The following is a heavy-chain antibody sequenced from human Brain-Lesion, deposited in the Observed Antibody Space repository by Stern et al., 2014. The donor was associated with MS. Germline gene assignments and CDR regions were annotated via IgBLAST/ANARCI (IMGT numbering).Heavy chain of an antibody. D-gene: IGHD3-3*01. Sequence: QLVQSGAEVKKPGASVKVSCKTSGYIFTGYYIHWVRQAPGQGLEWMAWLNPNTGGTKYAQKLQGRVTMSRDTSISTAYVELSSLTSDDTAVYYCARDQRGITIFGVVTDYYYLGMDVWGQGTTVTVSS. J-gene: IGHJ6*02. CDR1: GYIFTGYY. CDR3: ARDQRGITIFGVVTDYYYLGMDV. CDR2: LNPNTGGT. V-gene: IGHV1-2*02.